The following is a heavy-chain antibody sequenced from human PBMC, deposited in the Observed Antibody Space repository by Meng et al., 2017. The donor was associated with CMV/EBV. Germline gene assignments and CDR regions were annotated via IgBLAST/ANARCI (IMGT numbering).Heavy chain of an antibody. D-gene: IGHD6-6*01. V-gene: IGHV3-64*02. CDR3: ATGQYSSSSRGDGYFDY. J-gene: IGHJ4*02. Sequence: GESLKISCAASGFTFSSYAMHWVRQAPGKGLEYVSAISSNGGSTYYADSVKGRFTISRDNSKNTLYLQMGSLRAEDMAVYYCATGQYSSSSRGDGYFDYWGQGTLVTVS. CDR1: GFTFSSYA. CDR2: ISSNGGST.